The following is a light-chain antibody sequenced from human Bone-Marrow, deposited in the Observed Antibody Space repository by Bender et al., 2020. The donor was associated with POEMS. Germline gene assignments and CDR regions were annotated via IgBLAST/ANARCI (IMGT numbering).Light chain of an antibody. CDR3: AVWDDSRNGWV. Sequence: QSVLTQPPSASGTPGQRVTISCSGGSSNIGAHAVNWYQHLPGTAPKLLIYSSHRRPSEVPDRFSGSRSGTSASLAISGLQAEDEAEYYWAVWDDSRNGWVFGGGTRLTVL. CDR2: SSH. V-gene: IGLV1-44*01. CDR1: SSNIGAHA. J-gene: IGLJ3*02.